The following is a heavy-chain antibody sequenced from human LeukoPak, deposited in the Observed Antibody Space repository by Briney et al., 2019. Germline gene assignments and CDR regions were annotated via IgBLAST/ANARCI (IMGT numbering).Heavy chain of an antibody. CDR2: IYCDGST. CDR3: TRHTPVRLSSGYYFGMDV. CDR1: GGSIRSYY. Sequence: SETLSLTCTVSGGSIRSYYWSWIRQPPGKGLEWIGYIYCDGSTNYNPSLKSRVTMSVDTSKNQFSLKLSSVTAADTAVYFCTRHTPVRLSSGYYFGMDVWGQGTTVTVSS. J-gene: IGHJ6*02. V-gene: IGHV4-59*08.